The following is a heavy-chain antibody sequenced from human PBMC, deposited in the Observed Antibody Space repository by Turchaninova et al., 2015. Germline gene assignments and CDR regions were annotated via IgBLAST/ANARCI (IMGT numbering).Heavy chain of an antibody. Sequence: QVQLVQSGYELKKPGASVEGSCTAAGYTFTKNAINLVRQAPGQGLEWMGWINTNAGNPTYAQGFTGRFVFSLDTSVSTAYLHINSLKAEDTAVYYCARDRVGSGSYQFDYWGQGTLVTVSS. V-gene: IGHV7-4-1*02. D-gene: IGHD3-10*01. CDR2: INTNAGNP. J-gene: IGHJ4*02. CDR1: GYTFTKNA. CDR3: ARDRVGSGSYQFDY.